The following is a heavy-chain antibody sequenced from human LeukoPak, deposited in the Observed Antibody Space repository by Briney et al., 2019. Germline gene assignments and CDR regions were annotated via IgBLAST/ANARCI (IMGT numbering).Heavy chain of an antibody. D-gene: IGHD1-26*01. V-gene: IGHV4-59*12. Sequence: PSETLSLTCTVSGGSISSYYWSWIRQPPGKGLEWIGYIDYGGSTKYNPSLKSRVTISVDTSKKQFSLKMKSVTPADTAVYYCARVTAWEGGEYYFDYWGQGTLVTVSS. CDR3: ARVTAWEGGEYYFDY. CDR2: IDYGGST. CDR1: GGSISSYY. J-gene: IGHJ4*02.